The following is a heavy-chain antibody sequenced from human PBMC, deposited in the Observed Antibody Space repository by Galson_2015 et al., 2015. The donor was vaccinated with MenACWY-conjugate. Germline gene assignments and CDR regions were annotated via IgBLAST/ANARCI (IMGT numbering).Heavy chain of an antibody. Sequence: SLRLSCAASGFTFSSYTMSWVRQAPGKGLEWVSAIGGSGGSTYYADSVKGRFTISRDNSKNTLFLQMNSLRAEDTAVFYCAKDYYDSSDSYFPDAFDIWGHGTMVTVSS. CDR1: GFTFSSYT. J-gene: IGHJ3*02. D-gene: IGHD3-22*01. CDR3: AKDYYDSSDSYFPDAFDI. V-gene: IGHV3-23*01. CDR2: IGGSGGST.